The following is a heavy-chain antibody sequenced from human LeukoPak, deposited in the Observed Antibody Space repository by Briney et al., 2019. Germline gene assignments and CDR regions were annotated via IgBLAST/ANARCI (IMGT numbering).Heavy chain of an antibody. D-gene: IGHD3-9*01. V-gene: IGHV3-23*01. CDR3: AKAPYYDILTGYSYFDY. CDR1: GFTFSSYA. Sequence: GGSLRLSCAASGFTFSSYAMSWVRQAPGKGLEWVSGISGSGGSSHYADSVKGRFTISRDNSKNTLYLQMNSLRAEDTAVYYCAKAPYYDILTGYSYFDYWGQGTLVTVSS. J-gene: IGHJ4*02. CDR2: ISGSGGSS.